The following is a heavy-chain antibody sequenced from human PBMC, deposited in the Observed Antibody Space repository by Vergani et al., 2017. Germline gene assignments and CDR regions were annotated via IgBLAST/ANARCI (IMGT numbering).Heavy chain of an antibody. V-gene: IGHV1-46*01. Sequence: QVQLVQSGAEVKKPGASGKVSCKASGYTFTSYYMHWVRQAPGQGLEWMGIINPSGGSTSYAQKFQGRVTMTRDTSTSTVYMELSSLRSEDTAVYYCARGGQLXDFLRLNYYYYMDVWGKGTTVTVSS. CDR2: INPSGGST. CDR1: GYTFTSYY. D-gene: IGHD6-6*01. J-gene: IGHJ6*03. CDR3: ARGGQLXDFLRLNYYYYMDV.